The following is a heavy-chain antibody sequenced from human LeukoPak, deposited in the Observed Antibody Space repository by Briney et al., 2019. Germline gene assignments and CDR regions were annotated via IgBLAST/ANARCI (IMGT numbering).Heavy chain of an antibody. CDR1: GYSFNTYL. J-gene: IGHJ4*02. CDR2: VYPGDSDA. CDR3: ARHFRGGATQSNFDF. Sequence: PGESCPFPCTGSGYSFNTYLIAWVRQMTGKGLEVIGIVYPGDSDARYNSSLQGQIRVSIDKSISNEYLQWSSLKASDTAIYYCARHFRGGATQSNFDFWGQGTLVTVSS. V-gene: IGHV5-51*01. D-gene: IGHD1-26*01.